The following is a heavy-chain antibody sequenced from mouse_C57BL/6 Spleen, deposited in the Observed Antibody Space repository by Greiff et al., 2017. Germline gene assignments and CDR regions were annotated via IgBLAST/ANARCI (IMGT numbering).Heavy chain of an antibody. CDR2: IHPNSGST. J-gene: IGHJ2*01. CDR1: GYTFTSYW. Sequence: VQLQQPGAELVKPGASVKLSCKASGYTFTSYWMHWVKQRPGQGLEWIGMIHPNSGSTNYNEKFKSKATLPVDKSSSTAYMRLSCLTSEGSAVDYCADNGYNDYWGQGTTLTVSS. CDR3: ADNGYNDY. D-gene: IGHD2-2*01. V-gene: IGHV1-64*01.